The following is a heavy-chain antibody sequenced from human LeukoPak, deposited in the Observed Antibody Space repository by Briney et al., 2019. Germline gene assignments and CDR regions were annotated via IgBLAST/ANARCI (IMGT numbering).Heavy chain of an antibody. Sequence: SGTLPLTCAVSGGSISSSNWWSWVRQSPGKGLEWIGEIYHSGSTNYNPSLKSRVTISLDKPKKQFSLQLSSVTATDTAVYYCARGRNYYYGSGSYYFDYWGQGTLVTVSS. CDR2: IYHSGST. J-gene: IGHJ4*02. CDR3: ARGRNYYYGSGSYYFDY. V-gene: IGHV4-4*02. D-gene: IGHD3-10*01. CDR1: GGSISSSNW.